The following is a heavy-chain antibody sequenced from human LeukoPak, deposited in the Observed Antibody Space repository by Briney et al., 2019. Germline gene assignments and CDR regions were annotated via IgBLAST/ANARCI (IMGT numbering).Heavy chain of an antibody. V-gene: IGHV4-59*01. CDR2: VYYSGGA. Sequence: PSETLSLTCTVSGGSISSYYWSWIRQPPGKGLEWIGYVYYSGGAHYNPSLKSRVTISVDTSKNQFSLKLSSVTAADTAVYYCAGGTYYYFDYWGQGTLVTVSS. J-gene: IGHJ4*02. CDR3: AGGTYYYFDY. D-gene: IGHD1-26*01. CDR1: GGSISSYY.